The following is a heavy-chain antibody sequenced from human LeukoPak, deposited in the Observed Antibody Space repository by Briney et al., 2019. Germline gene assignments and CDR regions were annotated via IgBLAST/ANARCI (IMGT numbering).Heavy chain of an antibody. CDR2: INHSGST. J-gene: IGHJ4*02. V-gene: IGHV4-34*01. Sequence: SETLSLTCAVYGGSFSGYYWSWIRQPPGKGLEWIGEINHSGSTNYNPSLKSRVTISADTSKNQFSLKLSSVTAADTAVYYCARDKQLLSGEFDYWGQGTLVTVSS. CDR1: GGSFSGYY. D-gene: IGHD2-2*01. CDR3: ARDKQLLSGEFDY.